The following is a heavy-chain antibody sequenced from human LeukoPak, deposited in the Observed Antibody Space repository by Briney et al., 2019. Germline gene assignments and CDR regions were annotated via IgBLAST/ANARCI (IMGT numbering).Heavy chain of an antibody. Sequence: SVKVSCKXSGGTFSSYAISWVRQAPGQGLEWMGGIIPIFGTANYSQKFQGRVTITADESTSTAYMELSSLRSEDTAVYYCAREVPPDGSGSPGGTIAEPYFDYWGQGTLVTVSS. V-gene: IGHV1-69*01. D-gene: IGHD3-10*01. CDR3: AREVPPDGSGSPGGTIAEPYFDY. J-gene: IGHJ4*02. CDR1: GGTFSSYA. CDR2: IIPIFGTA.